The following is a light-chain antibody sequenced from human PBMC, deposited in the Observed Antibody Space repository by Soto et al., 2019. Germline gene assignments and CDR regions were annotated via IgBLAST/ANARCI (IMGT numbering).Light chain of an antibody. Sequence: EIVLTQSPGTLSLPPGERATLSCRASQSVSSSYLACFQQKPGQAPRLLIYGASSRATGIPDRFSGSGSGTDFTLTISRLEREDFAVYYCQQYGSSPPYTFGQGTKLEIK. CDR1: QSVSSSY. CDR2: GAS. V-gene: IGKV3-20*01. CDR3: QQYGSSPPYT. J-gene: IGKJ2*01.